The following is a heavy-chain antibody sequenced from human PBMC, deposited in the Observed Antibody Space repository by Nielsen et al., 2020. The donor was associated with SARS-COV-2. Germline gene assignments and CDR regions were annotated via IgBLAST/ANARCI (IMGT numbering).Heavy chain of an antibody. J-gene: IGHJ4*02. CDR3: AKDLGGYCSSTSCYDFDY. CDR1: GCPFNNYG. CDR2: VSYDGSNK. D-gene: IGHD2-2*01. Sequence: CASSGCPFNNYGMHRVRHAPATGLGWGAVVSYDGSNKYYSDSVKGRFTISRDNSKNKPYLQIKSLRAEDTAVYYCAKDLGGYCSSTSCYDFDYWGQGTLVTVSS. V-gene: IGHV3-30*18.